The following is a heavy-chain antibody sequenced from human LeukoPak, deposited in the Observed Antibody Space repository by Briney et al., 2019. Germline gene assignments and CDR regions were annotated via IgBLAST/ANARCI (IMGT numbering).Heavy chain of an antibody. CDR2: INPNSGGT. V-gene: IGHV1-2*02. Sequence: GASVKVSCEASGYAFTDHYIHWVRQAPGQGLEWIGFINPNSGGTHYAQKFQGRVTVTRDTSISTVYMEMMRLRSDDTAVYYCARKGRIYGDYDYWGRGTLVTVS. D-gene: IGHD4-17*01. CDR3: ARKGRIYGDYDY. J-gene: IGHJ4*02. CDR1: GYAFTDHY.